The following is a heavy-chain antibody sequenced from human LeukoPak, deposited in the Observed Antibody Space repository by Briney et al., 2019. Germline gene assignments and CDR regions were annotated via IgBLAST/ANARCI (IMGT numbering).Heavy chain of an antibody. CDR3: ARGSAHQVGATGFYFDY. CDR2: IYYSGTT. J-gene: IGHJ4*02. D-gene: IGHD1-26*01. Sequence: PSETLSLTCTVSGGSISSSSYYWGWIRQPPGKGLEWIGSIYYSGTTHYNPSLKSRVTLAVDTSKNQFSLKLISVTAADTAVYYCARGSAHQVGATGFYFDYWGQGTLVTVSS. V-gene: IGHV4-39*07. CDR1: GGSISSSSYY.